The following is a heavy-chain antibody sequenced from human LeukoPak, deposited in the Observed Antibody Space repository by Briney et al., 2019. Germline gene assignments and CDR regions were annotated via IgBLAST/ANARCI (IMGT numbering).Heavy chain of an antibody. D-gene: IGHD3-10*01. CDR2: ISAYNGNT. Sequence: ASVKVSCKASGGTFSSYAISWVRQAPGQGLEWMGWISAYNGNTNYAQKLQGRVTLTTDTSTSTAYMELSRLRSDDTAVYYCARDRSGSYLTTHYYMDVWGKGTTVTISS. CDR1: GGTFSSYA. V-gene: IGHV1-18*01. J-gene: IGHJ6*03. CDR3: ARDRSGSYLTTHYYMDV.